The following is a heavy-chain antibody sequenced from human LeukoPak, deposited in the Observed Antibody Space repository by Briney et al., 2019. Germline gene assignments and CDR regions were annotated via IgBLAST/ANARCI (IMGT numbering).Heavy chain of an antibody. CDR1: GGTFSSYA. Sequence: SVKVSCKASGGTFSSYAISWVRQAPGQGLEWMGRIIPIFGTANYAQKFQGRVTITTDESTITAYMELSSLRSEDTAVYYCARSPYCSSTSCLHHYYYYYMDVWGKGTTVTVSS. J-gene: IGHJ6*03. CDR2: IIPIFGTA. V-gene: IGHV1-69*05. D-gene: IGHD2-2*01. CDR3: ARSPYCSSTSCLHHYYYYYMDV.